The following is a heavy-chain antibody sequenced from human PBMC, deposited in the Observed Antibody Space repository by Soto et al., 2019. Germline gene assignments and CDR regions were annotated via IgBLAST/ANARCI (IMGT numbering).Heavy chain of an antibody. J-gene: IGHJ3*01. V-gene: IGHV3-48*02. CDR1: GFPYSVYS. CDR2: VSHGGDTV. Sequence: DVQLAESGGGLVQPGGSLRLSCVASGFPYSVYSMDWVRQVPGKGLEWLAYVSHGGDTVHYADSVNGRFFISRDTPRNSVFLQMNSLRHEDTAVYYCVRGSRANCFDLWGPGTVVTVSS. CDR3: VRGSRANCFDL.